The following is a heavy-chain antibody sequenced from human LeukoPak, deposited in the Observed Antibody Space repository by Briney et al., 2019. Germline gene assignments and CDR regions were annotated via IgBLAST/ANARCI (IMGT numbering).Heavy chain of an antibody. J-gene: IGHJ4*02. CDR2: ISSSGSTI. CDR3: ARDWATRGYSYGTDY. D-gene: IGHD5-18*01. CDR1: GFTFSSYE. Sequence: GGSLRLSCAASGFTFSSYEMNWVRQAPGKGLEWVSYISSSGSTIYYADSVKGRFTISRDNAKNSLYLRMNSLRAEDTAVYYCARDWATRGYSYGTDYWGQGTLVTVSS. V-gene: IGHV3-48*03.